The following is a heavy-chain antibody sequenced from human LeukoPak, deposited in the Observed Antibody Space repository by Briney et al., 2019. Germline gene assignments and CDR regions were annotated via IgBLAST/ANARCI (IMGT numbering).Heavy chain of an antibody. D-gene: IGHD2-8*02. Sequence: GGSLRLSCAASGFTFYNYAMSWVRQAPGKGLEWVSTISGSGGNTYYADSVKGRFTISRDNSENTLYLQMNSLRAEDTAAYYCAKALGYCTGGVCYSNYFDPWGQGTLVTVSS. V-gene: IGHV3-23*01. CDR3: AKALGYCTGGVCYSNYFDP. CDR2: ISGSGGNT. J-gene: IGHJ5*02. CDR1: GFTFYNYA.